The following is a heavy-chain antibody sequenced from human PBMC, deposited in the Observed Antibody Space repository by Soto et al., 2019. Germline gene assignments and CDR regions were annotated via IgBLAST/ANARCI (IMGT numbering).Heavy chain of an antibody. CDR3: ALDFWSGRLDY. CDR1: GFSLSTSGVG. V-gene: IGHV2-5*02. D-gene: IGHD3-3*01. Sequence: SGPTLVKPTQTLTLTCTFSGFSLSTSGVGVGWIRRPPGKALEWLALIYWDDDKRYSPSLKSRLTITKDTSKNQVVLTMTNMDPVETATYYCALDFWSGRLDYWGQGTLVTVSS. CDR2: IYWDDDK. J-gene: IGHJ4*02.